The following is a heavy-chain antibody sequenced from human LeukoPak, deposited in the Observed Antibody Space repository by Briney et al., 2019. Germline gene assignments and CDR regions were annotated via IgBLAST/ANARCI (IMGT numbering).Heavy chain of an antibody. CDR1: GGSISSGGYY. J-gene: IGHJ5*02. CDR2: IYHSGST. Sequence: SETLSLTCTVSGGSISSGGYYWSWLRQPPGKGLEWIGYIYHSGSTYYNPSLKSRVTISVDRSKNQFSLKLSSVTAADTAVYYCARTRIAAAGNWFDPWGQGTLVTVSS. V-gene: IGHV4-30-2*01. D-gene: IGHD6-13*01. CDR3: ARTRIAAAGNWFDP.